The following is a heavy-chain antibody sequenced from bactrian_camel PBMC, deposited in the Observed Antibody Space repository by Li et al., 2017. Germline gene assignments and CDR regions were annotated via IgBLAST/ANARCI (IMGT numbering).Heavy chain of an antibody. CDR1: DYGSYS. V-gene: IGHV3S6*01. CDR3: GACESDSPLGCYSGSWCCTNN. Sequence: QLVESGGGSVQAGGSLRLSCTGPDYGSYSLAWSRQGPGKSRERVAIAYTGGRATYYTDSVKGRFTISKDNVKNTLDLQMNSLKPEDTAMYYCGACESDSPLGCYSGSWCCTNNWGQGTQVTV. J-gene: IGHJ4*01. CDR2: AYTGGRAT. D-gene: IGHD3*01.